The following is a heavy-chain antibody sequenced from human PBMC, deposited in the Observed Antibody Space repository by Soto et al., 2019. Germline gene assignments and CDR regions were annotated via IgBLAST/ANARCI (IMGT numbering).Heavy chain of an antibody. Sequence: QVQLVQTGAEVKKPGASVKVSCKASGYTFISFGISWVRQAPGQGLEWMGRISAYNGNTNYAQKLQGRVTMTTDTSTSTAYMELRSLRSDDTAVYYCARDLDDYVWGSYPSPDAFDIWGQGTMVTVSS. CDR3: ARDLDDYVWGSYPSPDAFDI. J-gene: IGHJ3*02. CDR1: GYTFISFG. V-gene: IGHV1-18*01. D-gene: IGHD3-16*02. CDR2: ISAYNGNT.